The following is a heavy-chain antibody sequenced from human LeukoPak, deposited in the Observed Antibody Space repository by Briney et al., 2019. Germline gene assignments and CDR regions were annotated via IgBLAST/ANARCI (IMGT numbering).Heavy chain of an antibody. CDR3: ARDGYCSGGSCYRGAYNWFDP. CDR1: GGSISSYY. J-gene: IGHJ5*02. Sequence: PSETLSLTCTVSGGSISSYYWSWIRQPPGKGLEWIGYIYYSGSTNYNPSLKSRVTISVDTSKNQFSLKLSSVTAADTAVYYCARDGYCSGGSCYRGAYNWFDPWGQGTLVTVSS. V-gene: IGHV4-59*01. D-gene: IGHD2-15*01. CDR2: IYYSGST.